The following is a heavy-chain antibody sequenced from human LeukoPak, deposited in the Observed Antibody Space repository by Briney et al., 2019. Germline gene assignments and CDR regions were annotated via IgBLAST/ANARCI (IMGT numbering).Heavy chain of an antibody. CDR3: TREAVTANGYFDY. D-gene: IGHD2-21*02. V-gene: IGHV3-15*01. CDR2: IKSKTDGGTT. CDR1: GFTFSSYS. Sequence: PGGSLRLSCAASGFTFSSYSMTWVRQAPGKGLERVGRIKSKTDGGTTDYAAPVKGRFTISRDDSKNTLYLQMNSLKTEDTAVYYCTREAVTANGYFDYWGQGTLVTVSS. J-gene: IGHJ4*02.